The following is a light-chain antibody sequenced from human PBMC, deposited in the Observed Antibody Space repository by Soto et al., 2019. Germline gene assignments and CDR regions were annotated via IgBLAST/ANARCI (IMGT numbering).Light chain of an antibody. V-gene: IGKV4-1*01. CDR1: QITENY. Sequence: DIVMTQSPDSLAVSLGERATTNCKSSQITENYLAWYQQKAGQPPKLLIDFASTRASGVHDRFSGSGSGTDFTLTISSLQGEHVLVDYGQHYYNSWTLGQGTQVEIK. CDR3: QHYYNSWT. CDR2: FAS. J-gene: IGKJ1*01.